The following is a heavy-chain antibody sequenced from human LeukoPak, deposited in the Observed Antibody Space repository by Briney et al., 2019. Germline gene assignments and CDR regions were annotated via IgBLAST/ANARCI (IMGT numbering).Heavy chain of an antibody. J-gene: IGHJ4*02. CDR2: IRYDGSNK. D-gene: IGHD3-22*01. CDR1: GFTFSSYG. CDR3: AKPGGYYDSSGYFDY. V-gene: IGHV3-30*02. Sequence: GGSLRLSCAASGFTFSSYGTHWVRQAPGKGLEWVAFIRYDGSNKYYADSVKGRFTISRDNSKNTLYLQMNSLRAEDTAVYYCAKPGGYYDSSGYFDYWGQGTLVTVSS.